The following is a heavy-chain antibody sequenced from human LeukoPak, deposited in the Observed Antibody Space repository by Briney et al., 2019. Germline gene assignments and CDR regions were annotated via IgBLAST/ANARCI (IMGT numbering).Heavy chain of an antibody. CDR3: ARDKESSGWYYYHYYGMDV. V-gene: IGHV3-33*01. CDR1: GFTFSSYG. D-gene: IGHD6-19*01. CDR2: IWYDGSNK. J-gene: IGHJ6*02. Sequence: GGSLRLSCAASGFTFSSYGMHWVRQAPGKGLEWVAVIWYDGSNKYYADSVKGRFTISRDNSKDTLYLQMNSLRAEDTAVYYCARDKESSGWYYYHYYGMDVWGQGTTVTVSS.